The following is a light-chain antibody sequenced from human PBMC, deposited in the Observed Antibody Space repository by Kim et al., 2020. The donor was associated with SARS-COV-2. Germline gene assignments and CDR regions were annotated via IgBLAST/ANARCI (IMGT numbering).Light chain of an antibody. J-gene: IGKJ2*01. CDR2: AAS. V-gene: IGKV3-15*01. Sequence: KVMTQSPATLSVSPGERATLSCRASQSVSTNLAWYQQKPGQAPRLLIYAASTRATGIPARFSGSGSGTEFTLTISSLQSEDFALYYCQQYNNWPYTFGQGTKLEIK. CDR1: QSVSTN. CDR3: QQYNNWPYT.